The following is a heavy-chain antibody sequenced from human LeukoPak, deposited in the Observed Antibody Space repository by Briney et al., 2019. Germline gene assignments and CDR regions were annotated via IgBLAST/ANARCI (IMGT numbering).Heavy chain of an antibody. CDR2: ISSCGST. J-gene: IGHJ3*02. D-gene: IGHD3-10*01. CDR1: GDSITYFY. Sequence: SETLSLTCSVSGDSITYFYWSWIRQAAGKGLEWIGRISSCGSTDYDASLKSRVTMSVDTSKNQLSLKVISVTAADTAVYYCAKSNGYGLVDIWGQGTMVTVSS. CDR3: AKSNGYGLVDI. V-gene: IGHV4-4*07.